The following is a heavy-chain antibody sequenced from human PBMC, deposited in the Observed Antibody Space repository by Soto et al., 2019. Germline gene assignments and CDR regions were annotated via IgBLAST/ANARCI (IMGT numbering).Heavy chain of an antibody. CDR3: ARDLLDIVSTPDSGYFAY. V-gene: IGHV3-30-3*01. Sequence: WGGLIISCAASGITLSRYAMHWVRQAPGKGLVWVSVISYDGSNKYYAYSVKCRFTISRDNSKTTLYLQMNSLRAEDTAVYYCARDLLDIVSTPDSGYFAYWGQGTLVTVSS. CDR1: GITLSRYA. CDR2: ISYDGSNK. J-gene: IGHJ4*02. D-gene: IGHD5-12*01.